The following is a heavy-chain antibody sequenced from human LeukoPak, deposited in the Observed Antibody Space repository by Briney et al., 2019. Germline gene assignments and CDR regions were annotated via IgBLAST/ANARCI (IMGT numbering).Heavy chain of an antibody. V-gene: IGHV1-2*06. CDR2: INPDSGGT. Sequence: ASVKVSCKASGYTFTGYYMHWVRQAPGQGLEWMGRINPDSGGTNYAQKFQGRVTMTRDTSINTAYMELTRLRSDDSAMYYCALRETATGSVDYWGQGTLVTVSS. J-gene: IGHJ4*02. CDR1: GYTFTGYY. D-gene: IGHD2-15*01. CDR3: ALRETATGSVDY.